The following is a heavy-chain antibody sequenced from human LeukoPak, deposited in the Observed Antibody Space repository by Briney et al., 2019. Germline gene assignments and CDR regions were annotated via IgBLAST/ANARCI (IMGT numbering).Heavy chain of an antibody. CDR1: GGSFSGYY. V-gene: IGHV4-34*01. Sequence: PSETLSLTCAVYGGSFSGYYWSWIRQPPGKGLAWIGEINHSGSTNYNPSLKSRGTISVDTSKNQFSLKLSSVTAADTAVYYCARVPGSSWYGNWFDPWGQGTLVTVSS. CDR2: INHSGST. CDR3: ARVPGSSWYGNWFDP. J-gene: IGHJ5*02. D-gene: IGHD6-13*01.